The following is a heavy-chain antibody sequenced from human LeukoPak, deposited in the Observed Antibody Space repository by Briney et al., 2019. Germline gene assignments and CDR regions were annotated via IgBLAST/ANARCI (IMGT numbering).Heavy chain of an antibody. Sequence: GGSLRLPCAASGFTFSTYEMNWVRQAPGKGLEWVSYISSSGSTIYYADSVKGRFTISRDNAKDSLYLQMNSLRAEDTAVYYCARGPPADGVAYYYYGMDVWGQGTTVTVSS. J-gene: IGHJ6*02. D-gene: IGHD3-10*01. CDR1: GFTFSTYE. CDR3: ARGPPADGVAYYYYGMDV. V-gene: IGHV3-48*03. CDR2: ISSSGSTI.